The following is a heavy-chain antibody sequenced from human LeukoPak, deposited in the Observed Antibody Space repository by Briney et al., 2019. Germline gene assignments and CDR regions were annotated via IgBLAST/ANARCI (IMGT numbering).Heavy chain of an antibody. J-gene: IGHJ6*02. Sequence: SVKVSCKASGGTFSSYAISWVRQAPGQGLEWMGGIIPIFGTANYARKFQGRVTITADESTSTAYMELSSLRSEDTAVYYCAREGSPVVYYYGMDVWGQGTTATVSS. CDR1: GGTFSSYA. CDR3: AREGSPVVYYYGMDV. CDR2: IIPIFGTA. V-gene: IGHV1-69*13.